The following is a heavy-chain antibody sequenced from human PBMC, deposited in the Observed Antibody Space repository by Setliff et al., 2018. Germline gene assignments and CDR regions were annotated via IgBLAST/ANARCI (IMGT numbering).Heavy chain of an antibody. D-gene: IGHD6-13*01. CDR2: TTGSGGDR. Sequence: PGGSLRLSCAASGLTFRTYAMSWVRQAPGKGLEWVSSTTGSGGDRDYADSVKGRFTISRDNSKNTLYLQMNSLRAEDTALYYCAKERLGSSRWYVRDAFDVWGQGTMVTVSS. CDR1: GLTFRTYA. J-gene: IGHJ3*01. CDR3: AKERLGSSRWYVRDAFDV. V-gene: IGHV3-23*01.